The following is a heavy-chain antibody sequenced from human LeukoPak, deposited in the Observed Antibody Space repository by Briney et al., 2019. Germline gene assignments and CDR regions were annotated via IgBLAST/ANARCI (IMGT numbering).Heavy chain of an antibody. CDR1: GDSISTYS. J-gene: IGHJ4*02. V-gene: IGHV4-59*12. CDR3: ARGDSTCFDY. D-gene: IGHD6-13*01. CDR2: IYYSGTT. Sequence: SETLSLTCTVSGDSISTYSWSWIRQPPGKGLEWIGYIYYSGTTNYNPSLKSRVTISVDTSKNQFSLELSSVTAEDTAVYYCARGDSTCFDYWSQGTLVTVSS.